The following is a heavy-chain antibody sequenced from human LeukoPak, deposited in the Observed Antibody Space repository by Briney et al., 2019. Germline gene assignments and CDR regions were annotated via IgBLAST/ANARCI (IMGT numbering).Heavy chain of an antibody. CDR1: GFTFSSYW. J-gene: IGHJ4*02. D-gene: IGHD5-18*01. CDR2: IKQDGSEK. Sequence: GGSLRLSCAASGFTFSSYWMSWVRQAPGKGLEWVANIKQDGSEKYNVDSVKGRFTISRDNAKNSLYLQMNSLRAEDTAVYYCARGRGSYGYYFDYWGQGALVTVSS. CDR3: ARGRGSYGYYFDY. V-gene: IGHV3-7*01.